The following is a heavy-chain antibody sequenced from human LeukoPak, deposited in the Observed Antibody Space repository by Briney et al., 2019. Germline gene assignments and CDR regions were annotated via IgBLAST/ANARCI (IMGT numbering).Heavy chain of an antibody. V-gene: IGHV3-73*01. CDR3: TLPGDSSGYPFDY. Sequence: PGGSLKLSCADSGFTFSGSAMHWVRQASGKGLEWVGRIRSKANSYATAYAASVKGRFTISRDDSKNTAYLQMNSLKTEDTAVYYCTLPGDSSGYPFDYWGQGTLVTVSS. D-gene: IGHD3-22*01. J-gene: IGHJ4*02. CDR2: IRSKANSYAT. CDR1: GFTFSGSA.